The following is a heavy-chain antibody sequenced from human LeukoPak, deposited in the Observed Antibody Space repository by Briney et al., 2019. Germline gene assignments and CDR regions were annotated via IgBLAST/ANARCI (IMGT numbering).Heavy chain of an antibody. V-gene: IGHV3-21*01. D-gene: IGHD2-2*01. CDR2: ISSSSSYI. J-gene: IGHJ6*03. CDR3: AREGEIVVVPAAMGDMDV. Sequence: GGSLRLSCAAPGFTVSSNYMSWVRQAPGKGLEWVSSISSSSSYIYYADSVKGRFTISRDNAKNSLYLQMNSLRAEDTAVYYCAREGEIVVVPAAMGDMDVWGKGTTVTISS. CDR1: GFTVSSNY.